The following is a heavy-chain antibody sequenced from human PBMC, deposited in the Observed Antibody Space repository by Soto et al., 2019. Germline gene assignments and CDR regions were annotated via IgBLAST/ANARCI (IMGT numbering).Heavy chain of an antibody. V-gene: IGHV4-30-4*01. D-gene: IGHD3-22*01. J-gene: IGHJ4*02. CDR1: GASISSGDYY. CDR3: ARDRNYDSSGYYCPGAYYLDY. CDR2: IYYSGST. Sequence: QVQLQESGPGLVKPSQTLSLTCTVSGASISSGDYYWSWIRQPPGKGLAWIGHIYYSGSTYYKPSLMSRVSISVDSAKNQFYLKLSSVTAADTAVYYCARDRNYDSSGYYCPGAYYLDYWGQGTLVTVSS.